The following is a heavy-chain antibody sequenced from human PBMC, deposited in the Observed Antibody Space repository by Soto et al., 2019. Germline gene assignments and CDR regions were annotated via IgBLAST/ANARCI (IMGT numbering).Heavy chain of an antibody. CDR2: ITPVFGTP. J-gene: IGHJ4*02. V-gene: IGHV1-69*01. Sequence: QVVQSGAEVRRPGSSVKVSCKASGGTFGNFVINWVRQAPGQGLEWMGGITPVFGTPHYAQRFQGRVTITADESTATVYMEMRGLRVGDTAVYYCAREPTVDTSGYFYYFDFWGQGTLVSVSA. D-gene: IGHD3-22*01. CDR1: GGTFGNFV. CDR3: AREPTVDTSGYFYYFDF.